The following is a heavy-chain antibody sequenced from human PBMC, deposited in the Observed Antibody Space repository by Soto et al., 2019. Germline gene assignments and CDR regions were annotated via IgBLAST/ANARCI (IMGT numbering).Heavy chain of an antibody. CDR1: GFTFSSYA. CDR3: AKDRVDPHFDY. V-gene: IGHV3-23*01. Sequence: GGSLRLSCAASGFTFSSYAMSWVRQAPGKGLEWVSAISGSGGSTYYADSVRGRFTISRDNSKNTPYLQMNSLRAEDTAVYYCAKDRVDPHFDYWGQGTLVTVSS. CDR2: ISGSGGST. J-gene: IGHJ4*02. D-gene: IGHD3-9*01.